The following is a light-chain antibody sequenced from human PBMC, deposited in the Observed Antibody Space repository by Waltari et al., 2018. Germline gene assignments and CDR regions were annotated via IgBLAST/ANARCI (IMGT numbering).Light chain of an antibody. CDR3: HQYGSSPLT. J-gene: IGKJ4*01. V-gene: IGKV3-20*01. CDR2: DAS. Sequence: ELVLTQSPGTLSLSPGERATLYCRASQSVSSNYLAWYQQKPGQAPRLLIYDASNRATGIPDRFSGSGSGTDFTLTISRLEPEDFAVYYCHQYGSSPLTFGGGTKVEIK. CDR1: QSVSSNY.